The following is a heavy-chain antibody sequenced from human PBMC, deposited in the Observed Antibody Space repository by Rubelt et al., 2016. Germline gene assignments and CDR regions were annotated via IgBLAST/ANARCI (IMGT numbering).Heavy chain of an antibody. D-gene: IGHD6-13*01. J-gene: IGHJ4*02. V-gene: IGHV3-30*04. CDR3: ARDLSEYSSSVYSFGGDY. CDR2: ISYDGSHK. CDR1: GFTFSSYA. Sequence: VQLLESGGGLVQPGGSLRLSCAASGFTFSSYAMSWVRQAPGKGLEWVAVISYDGSHKYYADSVKGRFTIYRDNSKNTLSSEMNNLRAEDTSLYYCARDLSEYSSSVYSFGGDYWGQGALVNVSS.